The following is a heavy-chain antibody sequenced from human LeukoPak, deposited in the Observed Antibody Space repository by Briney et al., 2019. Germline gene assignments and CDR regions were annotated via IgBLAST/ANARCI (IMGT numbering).Heavy chain of an antibody. CDR1: GFTFGSYS. V-gene: IGHV3-21*01. CDR3: ARGGRGYSYGHDY. Sequence: GGSLRLSCAASGFTFGSYSMNWVRQAPGKGLEWVSSISSSSSYIYYADSVKGRFTISRDNAKNSLYLQMNSLRAEDTAVYYCARGGRGYSYGHDYWGQGTLVTVSS. CDR2: ISSSSSYI. D-gene: IGHD5-18*01. J-gene: IGHJ4*02.